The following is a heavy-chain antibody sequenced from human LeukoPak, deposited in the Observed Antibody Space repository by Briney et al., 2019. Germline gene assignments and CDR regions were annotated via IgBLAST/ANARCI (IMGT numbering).Heavy chain of an antibody. V-gene: IGHV3-11*04. J-gene: IGHJ4*02. CDR2: ISSSGSTI. Sequence: GGSLRLSCAASGFTFSDYYMSWIRQAPGKGLEWVSYISSSGSTIYYADSVKGRFTISRDNAKNSLYLQMNSLRAEDTAVYYCAREAQWSVESYFDYWGQGTLVTVSS. D-gene: IGHD6-19*01. CDR3: AREAQWSVESYFDY. CDR1: GFTFSDYY.